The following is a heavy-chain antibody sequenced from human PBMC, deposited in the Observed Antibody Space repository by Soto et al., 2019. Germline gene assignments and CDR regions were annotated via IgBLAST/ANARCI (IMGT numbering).Heavy chain of an antibody. CDR2: ISAYNGNT. Sequence: GASVKVCCKDSGYTITSYGISWVRQEHRQGLEWMGWISAYNGNTNYAQKLQGRVTMTTDTSTSTAYMELRSLRSDDTAVYYCARALYCSSTSCYAEHWFDPWGQGTLVTVSS. CDR1: GYTITSYG. D-gene: IGHD2-2*01. J-gene: IGHJ5*02. CDR3: ARALYCSSTSCYAEHWFDP. V-gene: IGHV1-18*01.